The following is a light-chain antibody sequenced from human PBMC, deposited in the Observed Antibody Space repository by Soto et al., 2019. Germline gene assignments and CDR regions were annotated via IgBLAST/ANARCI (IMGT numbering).Light chain of an antibody. CDR2: AAS. Sequence: DIQMTQSPSSLSASVGDRVTITCQASQDISNYLNWYQQKPGKAPKLLIYAASNCETGVPSRFSGSESGTDFTFTISSLQLVYIATYYCQQYYNLPLTFGGGNKVEIK. CDR1: QDISNY. J-gene: IGKJ4*01. V-gene: IGKV1-33*01. CDR3: QQYYNLPLT.